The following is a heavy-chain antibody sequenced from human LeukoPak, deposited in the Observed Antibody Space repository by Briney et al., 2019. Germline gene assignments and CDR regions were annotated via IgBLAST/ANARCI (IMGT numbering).Heavy chain of an antibody. J-gene: IGHJ5*02. CDR1: GLTFSSYS. V-gene: IGHV3-48*04. CDR3: ARDVTYYGGDWFDP. Sequence: GGSLRLSCAASGLTFSSYSMNWVRQAPGKGLEWVSYISSTTSTIYYADSVKGRFTISRDNAKNSLYLQMNSLRAEDTAVYYCARDVTYYGGDWFDPWGQGTLVTVSS. CDR2: ISSTTSTI. D-gene: IGHD4-23*01.